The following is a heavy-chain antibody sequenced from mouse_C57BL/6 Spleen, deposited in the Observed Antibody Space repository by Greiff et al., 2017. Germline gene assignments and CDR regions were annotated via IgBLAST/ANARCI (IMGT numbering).Heavy chain of an antibody. CDR3: TRDLGITTVVARYWYFDV. Sequence: EVKLVESGEGLVKPGGSLKLSCAASGFTFSSYAMSWVRQTPEKRLEWVAYISSGGDYIYYADTVKGRFTISRDNARNTRYLQMSSLKSEDTAMYYCTRDLGITTVVARYWYFDVWGTGTTGTVA. V-gene: IGHV5-9-1*02. CDR1: GFTFSSYA. CDR2: ISSGGDYI. D-gene: IGHD1-1*01. J-gene: IGHJ1*03.